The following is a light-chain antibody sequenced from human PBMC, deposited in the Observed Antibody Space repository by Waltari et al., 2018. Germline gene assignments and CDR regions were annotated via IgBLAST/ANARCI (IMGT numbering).Light chain of an antibody. CDR3: QQYEGTPQT. CDR1: QSVLYSYNTENY. CDR2: WAF. J-gene: IGKJ1*01. Sequence: DIVMTQSPDSLAVSLGGRATIYCKSSQSVLYSYNTENYLAWYQQKPGQPPKLLIMWAFIREPGDPDRFIGSGCGTDCTLTSNSLQAEDVAVHYCQQYEGTPQTFGQGTEVEIK. V-gene: IGKV4-1*01.